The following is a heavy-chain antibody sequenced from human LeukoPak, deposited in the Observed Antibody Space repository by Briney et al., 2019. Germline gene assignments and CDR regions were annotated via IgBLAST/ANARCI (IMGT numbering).Heavy chain of an antibody. D-gene: IGHD5-18*01. CDR1: GFTFSSYG. Sequence: GGSLRLSCAASGFTFSSYGLHWVRQAPGKGLEWVAFIRYDGSNKYYADSVKGRFTISRDNSKNTLYLQMNSLRAEDTAVYYCAKQEGPRGYSYGFYFDYWGQGTLVTVSS. CDR3: AKQEGPRGYSYGFYFDY. J-gene: IGHJ4*02. V-gene: IGHV3-30*02. CDR2: IRYDGSNK.